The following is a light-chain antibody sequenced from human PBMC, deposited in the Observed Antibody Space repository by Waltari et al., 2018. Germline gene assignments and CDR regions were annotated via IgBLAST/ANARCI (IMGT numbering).Light chain of an antibody. CDR2: PSS. CDR3: LQANSFPWT. J-gene: IGKJ1*01. CDR1: LGISRW. V-gene: IGKV1-12*01. Sequence: DIQMTQSPSTVSASVGDIVTITCRASLGISRWVEWYQQKTGKAPKLLIFPSSSLRSGVPSMFSGSGSGTDFTLTISSLQPEDFATYYCLQANSFPWTFGQGTKVDIK.